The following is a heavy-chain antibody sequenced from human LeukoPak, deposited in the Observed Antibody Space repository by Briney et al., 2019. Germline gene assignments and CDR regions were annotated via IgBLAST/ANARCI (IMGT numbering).Heavy chain of an antibody. Sequence: SETLSLTCAVYGGSFSGYYWSWIRQPPGKGLEWIGEINHSGSTNYNPSLKSRVTISVDTSKYQFSLKLSSVTAADTAVYYCARGAGHYGSGSYSIWFDPWGQGTLVTVSS. CDR3: ARGAGHYGSGSYSIWFDP. D-gene: IGHD3-10*01. J-gene: IGHJ5*02. CDR1: GGSFSGYY. CDR2: INHSGST. V-gene: IGHV4-34*01.